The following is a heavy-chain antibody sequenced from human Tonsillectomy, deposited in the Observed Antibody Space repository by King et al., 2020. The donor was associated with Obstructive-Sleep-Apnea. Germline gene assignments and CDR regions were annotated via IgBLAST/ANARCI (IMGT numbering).Heavy chain of an antibody. V-gene: IGHV3-30*18. J-gene: IGHJ4*02. D-gene: IGHD6-19*01. Sequence: VQLVESGGGVVQPGRSLRLSCAASGFTFSSYGMHWVRQAPGKGLEGVAVISYDGSNKYYADSVKGRFTISRDNSKNTLYLQMNSLRAEDTAVYYCAKSLGGSGGWVFDYWGQGTLVTVSS. CDR1: GFTFSSYG. CDR3: AKSLGGSGGWVFDY. CDR2: ISYDGSNK.